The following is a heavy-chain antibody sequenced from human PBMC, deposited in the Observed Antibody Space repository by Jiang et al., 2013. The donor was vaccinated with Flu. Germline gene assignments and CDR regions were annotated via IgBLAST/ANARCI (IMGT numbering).Heavy chain of an antibody. CDR3: ARTPGIPPFEY. Sequence: QAPGQGLEWMGWISAANGNTKYSEKLQGRLTITGDTSASTAYMDLSSLRSEDTAVYYCARTPGIPPFEYWGQGTLVTVSS. J-gene: IGHJ4*02. CDR2: ISAANGNT. V-gene: IGHV1-3*01.